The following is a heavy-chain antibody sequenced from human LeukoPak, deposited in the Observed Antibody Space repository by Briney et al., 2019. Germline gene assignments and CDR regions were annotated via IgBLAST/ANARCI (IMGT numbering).Heavy chain of an antibody. J-gene: IGHJ5*02. CDR2: IRSKAYGGTT. Sequence: PGGSLRLSCTASGFTFGDYAMSWFRQAPGKGLEWVGFIRSKAYGGTTEYAASVKGRFTISRDDSKSIAYLQMNSLRAEDTAVYYCARDGLIDFLAWFDPWGQGTLVTVSS. D-gene: IGHD3-3*01. CDR3: ARDGLIDFLAWFDP. CDR1: GFTFGDYA. V-gene: IGHV3-49*03.